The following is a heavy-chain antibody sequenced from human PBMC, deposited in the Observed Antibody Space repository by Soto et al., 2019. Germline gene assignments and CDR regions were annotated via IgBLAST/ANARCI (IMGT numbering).Heavy chain of an antibody. CDR1: GYSFTSYW. CDR2: IYPGDSDT. CDR3: ARIPGTIFGVVDAFDI. V-gene: IGHV5-51*01. J-gene: IGHJ3*02. Sequence: HGESLKISCKGSGYSFTSYWIGWVRQMPGKGLEWMGIIYPGDSDTRYSPSFQGQVTISADKSISTAYLQWSSLKASDTAMYYCARIPGTIFGVVDAFDIWGQGTMVTVSS. D-gene: IGHD3-3*01.